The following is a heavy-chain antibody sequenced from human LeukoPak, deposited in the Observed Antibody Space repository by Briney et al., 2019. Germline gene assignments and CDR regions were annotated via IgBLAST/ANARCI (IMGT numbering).Heavy chain of an antibody. Sequence: PSETLSLTCTVSGGSISSNYWSWIRQPPGKGLEWIGYIYDSGSTNYNPSLKNRVIISVDMSKNQFSLKLSSVTAADTAVYYCARGDGYNPDFDYWGQGTLVTVSS. D-gene: IGHD5-24*01. CDR3: ARGDGYNPDFDY. CDR2: IYDSGST. CDR1: GGSISSNY. J-gene: IGHJ4*02. V-gene: IGHV4-59*01.